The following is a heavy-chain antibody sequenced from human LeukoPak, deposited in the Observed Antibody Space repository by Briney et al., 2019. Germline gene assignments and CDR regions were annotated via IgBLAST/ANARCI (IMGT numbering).Heavy chain of an antibody. CDR2: IPYDGSNQ. Sequence: PGGSLRLSCAASGLTFSNYAMHWVRQAPGKGLEWVTVIPYDGSNQYYGDSVQGRFTISRDNSKNTLYLQMNSLRAEDTAVYYCARDRSHYYDSSGYYSLINYYYYGMDVWGQGTTVTVSS. CDR1: GLTFSNYA. CDR3: ARDRSHYYDSSGYYSLINYYYYGMDV. V-gene: IGHV3-30*04. D-gene: IGHD3-22*01. J-gene: IGHJ6*02.